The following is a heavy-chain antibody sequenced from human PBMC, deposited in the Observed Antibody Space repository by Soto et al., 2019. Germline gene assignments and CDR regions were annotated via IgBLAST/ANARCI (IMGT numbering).Heavy chain of an antibody. D-gene: IGHD2-2*01. Sequence: EVQLVESGGGLVKPGGSLRLSCAASGFTFSSYSMNWVRQAPGKGLEWVSSISSSSSYIYYAYSVKGRFTISRDNAKNSLYLQMNSLRAEDTAVYYCARDQGATLLFNLVVVPAARRWGGDKIYGMDVWGQGTTVTVSS. J-gene: IGHJ6*02. CDR1: GFTFSSYS. V-gene: IGHV3-21*01. CDR3: ARDQGATLLFNLVVVPAARRWGGDKIYGMDV. CDR2: ISSSSSYI.